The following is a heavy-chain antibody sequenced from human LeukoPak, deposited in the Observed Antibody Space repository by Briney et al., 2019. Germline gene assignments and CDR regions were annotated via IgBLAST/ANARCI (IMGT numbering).Heavy chain of an antibody. CDR2: ISGSGDGT. CDR3: ARGINYYGSGSYTFDP. CDR1: GFTFSSYA. Sequence: GGSLRLSCAASGFTFSSYAMSWVRQAPGKGLEWASVISGSGDGTNYADSVKGRFTISRDNSKNTVYLQMNSLRAEDTAVYYCARGINYYGSGSYTFDPWGQGTLVTVSS. V-gene: IGHV3-23*01. D-gene: IGHD3-10*01. J-gene: IGHJ5*02.